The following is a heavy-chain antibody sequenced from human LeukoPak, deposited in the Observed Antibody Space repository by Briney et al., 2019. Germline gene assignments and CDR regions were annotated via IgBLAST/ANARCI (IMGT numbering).Heavy chain of an antibody. D-gene: IGHD3-22*01. V-gene: IGHV3-23*01. J-gene: IGHJ4*02. CDR1: GFTFSSYA. CDR3: AKKGAFDSSGYYFDY. Sequence: GGSLRLSCAASGFTFSSYAMSWVRQAPGKRLEPVSAISGSGGSTYYADSVKGRFTISRDNSKNTLYLQMNSLRAEDTAVYYCAKKGAFDSSGYYFDYWGQGTPVTVSS. CDR2: ISGSGGST.